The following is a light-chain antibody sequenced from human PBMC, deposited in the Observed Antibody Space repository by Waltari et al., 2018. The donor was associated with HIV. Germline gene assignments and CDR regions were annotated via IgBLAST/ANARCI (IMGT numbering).Light chain of an antibody. CDR2: ATS. CDR1: SSNIRATFD. Sequence: QSVLTPPPSVSGAPGPRVIISCTGSSSNIRATFDVHWYQLLPGTAPQLLIYATSNRPSGVPDRFSGSKSGTSASLAITGLQAEDEAEYYCQSFDSSLNAYVFGPGTTVVVL. V-gene: IGLV1-40*02. CDR3: QSFDSSLNAYV. J-gene: IGLJ1*01.